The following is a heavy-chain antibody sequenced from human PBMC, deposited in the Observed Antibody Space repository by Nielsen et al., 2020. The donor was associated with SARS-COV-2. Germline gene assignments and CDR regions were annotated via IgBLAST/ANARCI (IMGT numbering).Heavy chain of an antibody. V-gene: IGHV3-30*18. Sequence: GESLKISCAASGFRFNTYGMHWVRQAPGKGLEWVAIISYDGSNTYYADSVKGRFTISRGNSKNTLYLQMNSLRPEDTAVYYCAKDITVADDASDIWGQGTMVTVSS. J-gene: IGHJ3*02. CDR3: AKDITVADDASDI. CDR2: ISYDGSNT. CDR1: GFRFNTYG. D-gene: IGHD6-19*01.